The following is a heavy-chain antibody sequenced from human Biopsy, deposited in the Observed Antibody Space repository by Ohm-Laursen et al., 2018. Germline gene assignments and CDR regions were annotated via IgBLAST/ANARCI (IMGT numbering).Heavy chain of an antibody. CDR2: ISPKSGDT. D-gene: IGHD6-19*01. CDR3: ALQSVAQMKNFDY. CDR1: GFSFTGYY. V-gene: IGHV1-2*02. Sequence: ASVKVSCKASGFSFTGYYIHWVRQAPGQGLEWMGWISPKSGDTNYAHKFQGNITMTRDTSMSTAYMEMSRLRCDDTAVYHCALQSVAQMKNFDYWGQGTLVTASS. J-gene: IGHJ4*02.